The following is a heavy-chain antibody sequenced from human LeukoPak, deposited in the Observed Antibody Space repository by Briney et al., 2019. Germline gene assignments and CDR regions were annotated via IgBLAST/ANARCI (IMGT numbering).Heavy chain of an antibody. Sequence: SETLSLTCTVSGGSISSYYWSWIRQPPGKGLEWIGYIYYSGSPNYDPSLKSRVTISVDTSENQFSLRLTSVTAADTAVYYCARGGYSRGNFDYWGQGALVTVSS. D-gene: IGHD4-23*01. CDR2: IYYSGSP. V-gene: IGHV4-59*01. CDR1: GGSISSYY. CDR3: ARGGYSRGNFDY. J-gene: IGHJ4*02.